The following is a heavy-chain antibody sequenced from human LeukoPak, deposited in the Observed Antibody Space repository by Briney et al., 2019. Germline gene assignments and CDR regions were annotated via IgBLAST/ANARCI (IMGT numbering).Heavy chain of an antibody. V-gene: IGHV3-48*01. D-gene: IGHD6-19*01. CDR3: ARGVGYSSGWYGSQDWFDP. CDR2: ISSSSSTI. CDR1: GFTFSSYS. Sequence: PGGSLRLSCAASGFTFSSYSMNWVRQAPGKGLEWVSYISSSSSTIYYADSVKGRFTISRDNAKNSLYLQMNSLRAEDTAVYYCARGVGYSSGWYGSQDWFDPWGQGTLVTVSS. J-gene: IGHJ5*02.